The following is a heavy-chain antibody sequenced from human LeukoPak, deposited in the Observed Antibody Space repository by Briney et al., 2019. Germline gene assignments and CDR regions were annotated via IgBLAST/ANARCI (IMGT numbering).Heavy chain of an antibody. CDR3: ARVLPIAAAALRGFDY. D-gene: IGHD6-13*01. Sequence: VASVTVSFKASGYTSTSYDINWVRQATGQGLEWMGWMNPNSGNTGYAQKFQGRVTMTRNTSISTAYMELSSLRSEDTAVYYCARVLPIAAAALRGFDYWGQGTLVTVSS. V-gene: IGHV1-8*01. J-gene: IGHJ4*02. CDR1: GYTSTSYD. CDR2: MNPNSGNT.